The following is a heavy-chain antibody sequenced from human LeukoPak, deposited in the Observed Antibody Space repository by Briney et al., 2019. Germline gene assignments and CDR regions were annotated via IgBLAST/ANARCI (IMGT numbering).Heavy chain of an antibody. CDR2: INPSGGT. Sequence: ASVKVSCKASGYTFSIYNTHWVRQAPGQGLEWMGIINPSGGTSYAQKLQGRITMTRDTSTSTLYMELSSLRSEDTAVYYCAREGVAGTGLDYWGQGTLVTVSS. J-gene: IGHJ4*02. D-gene: IGHD6-13*01. V-gene: IGHV1-46*01. CDR1: GYTFSIYN. CDR3: AREGVAGTGLDY.